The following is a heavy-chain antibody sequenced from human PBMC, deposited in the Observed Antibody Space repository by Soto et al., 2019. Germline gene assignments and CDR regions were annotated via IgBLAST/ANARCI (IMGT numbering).Heavy chain of an antibody. CDR3: ARVPGP. V-gene: IGHV4-30-2*01. Sequence: QLQLQESGSGLVKPSQTLSLTCAVSGGSISSGGYSWSWIRQPTGKGLEWIGYIYHSGSTYYNPSIKRRVTIAVDRPKNQFSLKLSSVTAADTTVYYCARVPGPWGQGTLVTVSS. CDR2: IYHSGST. J-gene: IGHJ5*02. D-gene: IGHD7-27*01. CDR1: GGSISSGGYS.